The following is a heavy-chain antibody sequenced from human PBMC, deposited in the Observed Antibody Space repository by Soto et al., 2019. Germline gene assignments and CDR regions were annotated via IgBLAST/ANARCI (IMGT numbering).Heavy chain of an antibody. Sequence: PXETLSLTCAVYGGSFSGYYWSGIRQPPGKGLEWIGEINHSGSTNYNPSLKSRVTISVDTSKNQFSLKLSSVTAADTAVYYCARGLSYGLYYYYYGMGVWGQGTTVTVSS. CDR1: GGSFSGYY. D-gene: IGHD5-18*01. V-gene: IGHV4-34*01. J-gene: IGHJ6*02. CDR3: ARGLSYGLYYYYYGMGV. CDR2: INHSGST.